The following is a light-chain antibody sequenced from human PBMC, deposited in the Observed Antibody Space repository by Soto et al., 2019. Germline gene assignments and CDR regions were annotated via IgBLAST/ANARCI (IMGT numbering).Light chain of an antibody. CDR1: SSDVGRYDY. J-gene: IGLJ1*01. CDR3: SSFTTSSTFV. V-gene: IGLV2-14*01. CDR2: DVS. Sequence: QSALGQPASVSGSPGQSITISCTGTSSDVGRYDYVSWFQQHPGKTPKLLIYDVSNWPSGASDRFSGSKSGNTASLTISGLQPEDEADYYCSSFTTSSTFVFGTGTKLTVL.